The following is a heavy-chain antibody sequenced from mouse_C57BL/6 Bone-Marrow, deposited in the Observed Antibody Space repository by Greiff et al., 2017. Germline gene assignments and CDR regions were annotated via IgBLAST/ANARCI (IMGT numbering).Heavy chain of an antibody. CDR2: ISNLAYSI. CDR1: GFTFSDYG. J-gene: IGHJ4*01. D-gene: IGHD1-1*01. V-gene: IGHV5-15*01. Sequence: EVQLQESGGGLVQPGGSLKLSCAASGFTFSDYGMAWVRQAPRKGPEWVAFISNLAYSIYYADTVTGRFTISRENTKNTLYLEMSSLRSEDTAMYYCARGDYGSSYAMDYWGQGTSVTVSS. CDR3: ARGDYGSSYAMDY.